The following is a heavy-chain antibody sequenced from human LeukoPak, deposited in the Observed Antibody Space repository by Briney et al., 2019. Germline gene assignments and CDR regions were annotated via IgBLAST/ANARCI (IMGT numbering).Heavy chain of an antibody. V-gene: IGHV4-59*01. Sequence: SETLSLTCTVSGGSISGYYWSWIRQPPGKGLEWIGYIYYSGSTNYNPSLKSRVTISVDTSKNQFSLKLSSVTAADTAVYYCARGSRYRRATPSFFFDYWGQGTLVTVSS. D-gene: IGHD1-26*01. J-gene: IGHJ4*02. CDR3: ARGSRYRRATPSFFFDY. CDR2: IYYSGST. CDR1: GGSISGYY.